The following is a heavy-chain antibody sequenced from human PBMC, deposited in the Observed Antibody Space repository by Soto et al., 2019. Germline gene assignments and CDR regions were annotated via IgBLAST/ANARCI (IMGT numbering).Heavy chain of an antibody. Sequence: SETLSLTCTVSGGSISSGGYYWSWIRQHPGKGLEWIGYIYYSGSTYYNPSLKSRVTISVDTSKNQFSLKLSSVTAADTAVYYCARGEWYYYDSSGYYYVYWGQGTLVTVSS. J-gene: IGHJ4*02. CDR2: IYYSGST. CDR1: GGSISSGGYY. CDR3: ARGEWYYYDSSGYYYVY. V-gene: IGHV4-31*03. D-gene: IGHD3-22*01.